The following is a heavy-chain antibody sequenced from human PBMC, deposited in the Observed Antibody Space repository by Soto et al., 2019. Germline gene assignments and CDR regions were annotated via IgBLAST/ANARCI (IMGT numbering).Heavy chain of an antibody. CDR2: IIPILGIA. CDR3: ARGYSSSTSWYVPFDP. Sequence: QVQLVQSGAAVKKPGSSVKVSCKASGGTFSSYTISWVRQAPGQGLEWMGRIIPILGIANYAQKFQGRVTITADKSTSTAYMELSSLRSEDTAVYYCARGYSSSTSWYVPFDPWGQGTLVTVSS. D-gene: IGHD6-13*01. J-gene: IGHJ5*02. V-gene: IGHV1-69*02. CDR1: GGTFSSYT.